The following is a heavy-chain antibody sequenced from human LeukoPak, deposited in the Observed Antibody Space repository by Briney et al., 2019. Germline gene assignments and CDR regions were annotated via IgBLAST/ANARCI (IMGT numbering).Heavy chain of an antibody. V-gene: IGHV4-34*01. Sequence: SETLSLTCAVYGGSFSGYYWSWIRQPPGKGLEWIGEINHSGSTNYNPSLKSRVTISVDTSENQFSLKLSSVTAADTAVYYCARVRKMVRGVIRAFDIWGQGTMVTVSS. D-gene: IGHD3-10*01. CDR1: GGSFSGYY. CDR3: ARVRKMVRGVIRAFDI. CDR2: INHSGST. J-gene: IGHJ3*02.